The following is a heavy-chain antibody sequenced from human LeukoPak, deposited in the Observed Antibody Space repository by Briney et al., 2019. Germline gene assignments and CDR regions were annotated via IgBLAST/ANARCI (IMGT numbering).Heavy chain of an antibody. D-gene: IGHD6-19*01. Sequence: GGSLRLSCAASGFTFSSYAMTWVRQAPGKGLEWVSTISGSGGSTYYADSVKGRLTISRDNSKNILYLQMNSLRAEDTAVYFCAKDKSGYSSGWSFDYWGQGTLVTGSS. CDR2: ISGSGGST. CDR3: AKDKSGYSSGWSFDY. V-gene: IGHV3-23*01. J-gene: IGHJ4*02. CDR1: GFTFSSYA.